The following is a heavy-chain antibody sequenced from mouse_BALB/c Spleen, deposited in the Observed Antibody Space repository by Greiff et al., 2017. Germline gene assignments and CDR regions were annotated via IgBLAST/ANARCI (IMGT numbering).Heavy chain of an antibody. CDR3: ARDRGTAGAY. D-gene: IGHD1-2*01. J-gene: IGHJ3*01. Sequence: QVQLKESGPGLVAPSQSLSITCTVSGFSLTSYGVHWVRQPPGKGLEWLGVIWAGGSTNYNSALMSRLSISKDNSKSQVFLKMNSLQTDDTAMYYCARDRGTAGAYWGQGTLVTVSA. CDR2: IWAGGST. CDR1: GFSLTSYG. V-gene: IGHV2-9*02.